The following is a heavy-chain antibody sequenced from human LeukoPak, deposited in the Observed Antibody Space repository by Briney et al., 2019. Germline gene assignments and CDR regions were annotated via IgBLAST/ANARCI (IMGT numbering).Heavy chain of an antibody. CDR1: GGSFSGYY. V-gene: IGHV4-34*01. CDR3: ARGGIGNGSGKVLYYYYYYGMDV. CDR2: INHSGST. J-gene: IGHJ6*02. D-gene: IGHD3-10*01. Sequence: PSETLSLTCAVYGGSFSGYYWSWIRQPPGKGLEWIGGINHSGSTNYNPSLKSRVTISVDTSKNQFSLKLSSVTAADTAVYYCARGGIGNGSGKVLYYYYYYGMDVWGQGTTVTVSS.